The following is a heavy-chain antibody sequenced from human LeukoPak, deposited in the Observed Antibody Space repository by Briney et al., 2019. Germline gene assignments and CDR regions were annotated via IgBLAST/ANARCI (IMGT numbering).Heavy chain of an antibody. D-gene: IGHD3-22*01. V-gene: IGHV3-33*06. CDR2: IWYDGSNK. CDR3: AKVDSYYYDSSGGAFDI. Sequence: PGGSLRLSCAASGFTLSSYGMHWVRQAPGKGLEWVAVIWYDGSNKYYADSVKGRFTISRDNSKNTLYLQMNSLRAEDTAVYYCAKVDSYYYDSSGGAFDIWGQGTMVTVSS. CDR1: GFTLSSYG. J-gene: IGHJ3*02.